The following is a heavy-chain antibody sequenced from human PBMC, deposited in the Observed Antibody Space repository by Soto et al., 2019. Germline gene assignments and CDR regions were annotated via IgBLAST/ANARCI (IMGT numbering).Heavy chain of an antibody. Sequence: GESLRLAWAASGFTFNTYVMHWVRQAPGRGLGWVAVIWYDGSIKYYADSVNGRFTISRDNSKNTLYLQMNSLRAEDTAVYYCARIDCTGGSCRPYAYYDMDVWGQGTTVTVSS. CDR3: ARIDCTGGSCRPYAYYDMDV. J-gene: IGHJ6*02. CDR1: GFTFNTYV. V-gene: IGHV3-33*01. CDR2: IWYDGSIK. D-gene: IGHD2-15*01.